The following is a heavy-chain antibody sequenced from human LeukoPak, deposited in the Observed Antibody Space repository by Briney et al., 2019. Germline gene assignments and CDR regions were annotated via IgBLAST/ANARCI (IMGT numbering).Heavy chain of an antibody. V-gene: IGHV3-7*01. CDR3: ARPPNWDNSAYRPMDV. D-gene: IGHD3-22*01. J-gene: IGHJ6*02. CDR2: IRQDGVEK. CDR1: GFTFNAFW. Sequence: GGSLRLSCEGSGFTFNAFWMTWVRLAPGKGLEWVASIRQDGVEKQYVDSVRGRFTISRDNAKNSLYLQMTSLRVEDTAVYYCARPPNWDNSAYRPMDVWGQGTAVIVSS.